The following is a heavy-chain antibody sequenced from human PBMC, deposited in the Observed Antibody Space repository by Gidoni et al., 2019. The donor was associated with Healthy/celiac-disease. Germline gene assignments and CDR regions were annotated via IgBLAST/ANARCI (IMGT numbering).Heavy chain of an antibody. CDR1: GYSFTSYW. Sequence: EVQLVQSGAEAKKPGESLKLSCKGSGYSFTSYWIGWVRQMPGKGLEWMGIIYPGDSDTRYSPSFQGQVTISADKSISTAYLQWSSLKASDTAMYYCARHRLQHNDAFDIWGQGTMVTVSS. CDR2: IYPGDSDT. J-gene: IGHJ3*02. D-gene: IGHD4-4*01. CDR3: ARHRLQHNDAFDI. V-gene: IGHV5-51*01.